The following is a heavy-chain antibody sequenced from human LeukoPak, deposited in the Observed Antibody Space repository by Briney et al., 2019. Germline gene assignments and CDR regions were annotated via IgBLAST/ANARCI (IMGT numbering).Heavy chain of an antibody. Sequence: SETQSLTCTVSGGSISSSSYYWGWIRQPPGKGLEWIGSMYYSGSTYYNPSLKSRVTISVDTSKNQFSLKLSSVTAADTAVYYCARQPVRIAVAGRNWFDPWGQGTLVTVSS. D-gene: IGHD6-19*01. CDR3: ARQPVRIAVAGRNWFDP. CDR1: GGSISSSSYY. J-gene: IGHJ5*02. V-gene: IGHV4-39*01. CDR2: MYYSGST.